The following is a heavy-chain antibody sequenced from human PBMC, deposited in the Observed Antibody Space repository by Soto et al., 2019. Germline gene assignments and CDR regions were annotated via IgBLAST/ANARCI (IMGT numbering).Heavy chain of an antibody. Sequence: AESLRISCEVSGDSFFSHWIGWVRQMPGKGLEWVGIIYPADSETRYSPSFQGQVTISVDKSINTAYLQWSSLKASDTAMYYCARRPWLSGYYDYWGQGTMVTVSS. CDR3: ARRPWLSGYYDY. CDR2: IYPADSET. V-gene: IGHV5-51*01. J-gene: IGHJ4*02. CDR1: GDSFFSHW. D-gene: IGHD3-22*01.